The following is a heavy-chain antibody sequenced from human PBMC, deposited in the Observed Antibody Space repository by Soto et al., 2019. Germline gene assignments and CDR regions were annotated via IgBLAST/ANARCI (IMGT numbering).Heavy chain of an antibody. CDR3: ARDGPDYYYGMDV. J-gene: IGHJ6*02. V-gene: IGHV3-21*01. CDR2: ISSSSSYI. CDR1: GFTFSSYS. Sequence: GGSLRLSCAASGFTFSSYSMNWVRQAPGKGLEWVSSISSSSSYIYYADSVKGRFTISRDNAKNSLYLQMNSLRAEDTAVYYCARDGPDYYYGMDVWGQGTTVTVSS.